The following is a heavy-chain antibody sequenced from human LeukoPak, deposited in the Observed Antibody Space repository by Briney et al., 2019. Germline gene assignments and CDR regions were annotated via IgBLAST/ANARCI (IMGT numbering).Heavy chain of an antibody. D-gene: IGHD2-15*01. CDR1: GFTFSSYA. Sequence: GGSLRLSCAASGFTFSSYAMSWVRQAPGKGLEWVSGISGSVVSTYYADSVKGRFTISRDNSKNTLYLQMNSLRAEDTAVYYCATRSGYCSGGSCYSSPGYYFDYWGQGTLVTVSS. CDR3: ATRSGYCSGGSCYSSPGYYFDY. CDR2: ISGSVVST. V-gene: IGHV3-23*01. J-gene: IGHJ4*02.